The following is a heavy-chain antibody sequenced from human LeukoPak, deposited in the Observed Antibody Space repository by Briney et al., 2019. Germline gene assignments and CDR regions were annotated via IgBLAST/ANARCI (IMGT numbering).Heavy chain of an antibody. CDR2: ISGSGDTT. J-gene: IGHJ4*02. V-gene: IGHV3-23*01. CDR3: AKDRGY. CDR1: GLTFSTYG. Sequence: GGSLRLSCAASGLTFSTYGMTWVRQAPGKGLEWVSGISGSGDTTYYADSVKGRFTISRDNSTDTLYLQMNSLRAEDTAVYYCAKDRGYWGQGTLVTVSS.